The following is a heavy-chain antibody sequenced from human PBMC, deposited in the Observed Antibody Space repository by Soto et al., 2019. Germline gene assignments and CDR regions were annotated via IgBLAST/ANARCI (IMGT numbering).Heavy chain of an antibody. CDR1: GFTFSSYA. CDR3: ARAGGGYSYGYLYYYYYGMDV. Sequence: GGSLRLSCAASGFTFSSYAMHWVRQAPGKGLEWVAVISYDGSNKYYADSVKGRFTISRDNSKNTLYLQMNSLRAEDTAVYYCARAGGGYSYGYLYYYYYGMDVWGQGTTVTVSS. V-gene: IGHV3-30-3*01. D-gene: IGHD5-18*01. CDR2: ISYDGSNK. J-gene: IGHJ6*02.